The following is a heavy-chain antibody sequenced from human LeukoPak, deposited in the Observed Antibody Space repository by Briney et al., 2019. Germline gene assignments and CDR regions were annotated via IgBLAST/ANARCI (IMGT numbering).Heavy chain of an antibody. D-gene: IGHD1-26*01. CDR2: INGDGSST. V-gene: IGHV3-74*01. CDR3: AKDAPQVGAFDY. J-gene: IGHJ4*02. CDR1: GFSFSSYW. Sequence: PGGSLRLSCAASGFSFSSYWMHWVRQAPGKGLVWVSRINGDGSSTRYADSVKGRFTISRDNAKNTLYLQMNSLRADDTAVYYCAKDAPQVGAFDYWGQGTLVTVSS.